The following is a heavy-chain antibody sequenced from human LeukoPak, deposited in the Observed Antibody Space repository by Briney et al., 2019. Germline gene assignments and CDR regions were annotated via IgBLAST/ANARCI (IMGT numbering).Heavy chain of an antibody. CDR2: IIDDGTT. CDR3: AKSNGYGLVDI. J-gene: IGHJ3*02. CDR1: GGSLSGYY. Sequence: SETLSLACAVFGGSLSGYYWTWIRQPPGKGLEWIGEIIDDGTTKYNSSLKSRVTISLDTSRNQFSLKLNSVTAADTAVYYCAKSNGYGLVDIWGQGTMVTVSS. V-gene: IGHV4-34*12. D-gene: IGHD3-10*01.